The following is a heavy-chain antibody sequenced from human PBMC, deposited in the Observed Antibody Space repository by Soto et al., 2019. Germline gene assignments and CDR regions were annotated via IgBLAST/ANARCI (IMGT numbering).Heavy chain of an antibody. CDR3: ARGRRFLEWLQTDFDY. Sequence: GASVKVSCKASGYTFTSYGISWVRQAPGQGLEWMGWISAYNGNTNYAQKLQGRVTMTTDTSTSTAYMELRSLRSDDTAVYYCARGRRFLEWLQTDFDYWGQGTLVTVSS. V-gene: IGHV1-18*01. J-gene: IGHJ4*02. D-gene: IGHD3-3*01. CDR1: GYTFTSYG. CDR2: ISAYNGNT.